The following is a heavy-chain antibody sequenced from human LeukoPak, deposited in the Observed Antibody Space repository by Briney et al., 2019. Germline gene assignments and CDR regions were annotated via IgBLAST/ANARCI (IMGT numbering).Heavy chain of an antibody. Sequence: GSSVKVSCKASGGTFSSYAISWVRQAPGQGLEWMGGIIPIFGTANYAQKFQGRVTITADESTSTAYMELSSLRSEDTAVYYCAREERSTMIALYGMDVWGQGTTVTVSS. J-gene: IGHJ6*02. CDR2: IIPIFGTA. CDR1: GGTFSSYA. D-gene: IGHD3-22*01. CDR3: AREERSTMIALYGMDV. V-gene: IGHV1-69*01.